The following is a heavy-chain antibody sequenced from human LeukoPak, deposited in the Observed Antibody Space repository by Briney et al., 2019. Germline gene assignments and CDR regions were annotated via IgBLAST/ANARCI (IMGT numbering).Heavy chain of an antibody. CDR3: ARAFPPLRTSAAGDY. J-gene: IGHJ4*02. Sequence: SGGSLRLSCTASGFSFSVYDKHWVRQAPGKGLEWVSSISGSSSHRYYADSAKGRFTISRDNAKNSLYLQMNSLRAEDTAVYYCARAFPPLRTSAAGDYWGQGTLVTVSS. CDR2: ISGSSSHR. D-gene: IGHD6-25*01. CDR1: GFSFSVYD. V-gene: IGHV3-21*06.